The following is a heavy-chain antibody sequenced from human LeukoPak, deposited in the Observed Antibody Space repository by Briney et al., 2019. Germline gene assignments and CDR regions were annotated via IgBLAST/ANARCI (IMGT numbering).Heavy chain of an antibody. D-gene: IGHD4/OR15-4a*01. CDR1: GLNFSSRW. Sequence: PGGSLRLSCAASGLNFSSRWMNWVRQAPGQGLEWVASIKEDGSEKHCVDSVKGRFTISRDNGKNSLYLQMNSLRAEDTAVYYCANGAGAAGDYFDYWGQGTLVTVSS. J-gene: IGHJ4*02. CDR2: IKEDGSEK. CDR3: ANGAGAAGDYFDY. V-gene: IGHV3-7*03.